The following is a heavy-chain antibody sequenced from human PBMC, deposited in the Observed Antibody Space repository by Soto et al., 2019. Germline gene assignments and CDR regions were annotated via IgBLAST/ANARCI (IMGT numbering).Heavy chain of an antibody. D-gene: IGHD6-13*01. CDR3: ARAGGYSRTTPNPRAYDMDV. CDR1: GYTFTSYA. CDR2: INAGNGNT. J-gene: IGHJ6*02. V-gene: IGHV1-3*01. Sequence: ASVKVSCKASGYTFTSYAMHWVRQAPGQRLEWMGWINAGNGNTKYSQKLQGRVTITRDTSASTAYMELNSLRAEDTAVYYCARAGGYSRTTPNPRAYDMDVWGQGTTVTVSS.